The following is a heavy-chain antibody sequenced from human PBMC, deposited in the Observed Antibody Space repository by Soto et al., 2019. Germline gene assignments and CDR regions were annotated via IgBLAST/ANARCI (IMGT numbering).Heavy chain of an antibody. D-gene: IGHD5-12*01. V-gene: IGHV1-46*01. CDR3: ARAGDGYNFFSDY. Sequence: ASVKVSCKASGYTFTSYDINWVRQATGQGLEWMGIINPSGGSTSYAQKFQGRVTMTRDTSTSTVYMELSSLRSEDTAVYYCARAGDGYNFFSDYWGQGTLVTVSS. J-gene: IGHJ4*02. CDR2: INPSGGST. CDR1: GYTFTSYD.